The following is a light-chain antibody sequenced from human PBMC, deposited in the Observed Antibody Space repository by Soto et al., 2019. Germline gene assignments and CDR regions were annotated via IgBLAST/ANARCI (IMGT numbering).Light chain of an antibody. CDR1: GRDFGGYNF. J-gene: IGLJ1*01. CDR2: EVN. Sequence: QSALTQPPSASGSPGQSVTISCTGTGRDFGGYNFVSWYQQHPGKVPKLIIYEVNKRPSGVPDRFSGSKSGNTASLTVSGLQADDEADYYCSSYAGTNNRYVFGTGTKLTVL. CDR3: SSYAGTNNRYV. V-gene: IGLV2-8*01.